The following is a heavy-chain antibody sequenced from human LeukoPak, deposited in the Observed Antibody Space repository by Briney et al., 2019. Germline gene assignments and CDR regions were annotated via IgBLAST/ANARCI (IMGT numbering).Heavy chain of an antibody. Sequence: PSETLSLTCTVSGGSISSYYWSWIRQPAGKGLEWIGRIYTSGSTNYNPSLKSRVTMSVDTSKNQFSLKLSSVTAADTAVYYCARGLIVFYGDPSPYYYYYYMDVWGKGTTVTVSS. V-gene: IGHV4-4*07. CDR2: IYTSGST. J-gene: IGHJ6*03. CDR1: GGSISSYY. CDR3: ARGLIVFYGDPSPYYYYYYMDV. D-gene: IGHD4-17*01.